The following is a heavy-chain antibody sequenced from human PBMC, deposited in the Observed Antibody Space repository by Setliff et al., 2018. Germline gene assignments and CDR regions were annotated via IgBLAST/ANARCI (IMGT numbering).Heavy chain of an antibody. Sequence: ASVKVSCKASGYTFTSYDINWVRQATGQGLEWMGWMNPNSGNTGYAQKFQGRVTMTRNTSISTAYMELSSLRSEDTAVYYCARLYYDYVWGSYRLYYYYGMEAWGQGTTVTVSS. V-gene: IGHV1-8*02. CDR3: ARLYYDYVWGSYRLYYYYGMEA. CDR2: MNPNSGNT. CDR1: GYTFTSYD. J-gene: IGHJ6*02. D-gene: IGHD3-16*02.